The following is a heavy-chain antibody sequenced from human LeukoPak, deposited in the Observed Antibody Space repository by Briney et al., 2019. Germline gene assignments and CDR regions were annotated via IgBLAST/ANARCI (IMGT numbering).Heavy chain of an antibody. Sequence: ASVKVSCKASGYTFISYVMHWVRLAPGQRLEWMGWINPGNANTKYSQKFQGRVTITRDTSASTAYMELSSLISEDTAVYYCARREDNSGYYYLAYWGQGTLVTVSS. D-gene: IGHD3-22*01. V-gene: IGHV1-3*01. CDR1: GYTFISYV. CDR2: INPGNANT. CDR3: ARREDNSGYYYLAY. J-gene: IGHJ4*02.